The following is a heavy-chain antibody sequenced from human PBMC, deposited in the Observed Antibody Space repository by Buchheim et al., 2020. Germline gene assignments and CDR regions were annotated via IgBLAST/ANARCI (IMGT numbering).Heavy chain of an antibody. V-gene: IGHV4-59*01. CDR1: GGSISSYY. CDR3: AREGTYYDFWSGYTGGMDV. D-gene: IGHD3-3*01. Sequence: QVQLQESGPGLVKPSETLSLTCTVSGGSISSYYWSWLRQPPGKGLEWIGYIYYSGSTNYNPSLKSRVTISVDTSKNQFSLKLSSVTAADTAVYYCAREGTYYDFWSGYTGGMDVWGQGTT. J-gene: IGHJ6*02. CDR2: IYYSGST.